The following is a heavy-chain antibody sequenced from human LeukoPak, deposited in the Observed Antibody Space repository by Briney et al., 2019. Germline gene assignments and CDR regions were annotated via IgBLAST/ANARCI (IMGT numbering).Heavy chain of an antibody. Sequence: GGSLRLSCAASGFTFSGYAMEWVRQAPGKGLGWLSSLTGGSDYVYHADSVKGRFTISRDNAKSSLYLQMNSLRAEDTAVYYCARLSRSSYGKYYFDSWGQGTLVTVSS. V-gene: IGHV3-21*01. CDR2: LTGGSDYV. CDR1: GFTFSGYA. J-gene: IGHJ4*02. CDR3: ARLSRSSYGKYYFDS. D-gene: IGHD1-26*01.